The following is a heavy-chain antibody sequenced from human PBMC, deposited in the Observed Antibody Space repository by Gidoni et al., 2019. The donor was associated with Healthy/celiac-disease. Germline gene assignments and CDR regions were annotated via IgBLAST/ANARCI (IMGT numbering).Heavy chain of an antibody. V-gene: IGHV1-8*01. CDR1: GYTFTSYD. CDR2: MNPNSGNT. D-gene: IGHD3-3*01. J-gene: IGHJ3*02. Sequence: QVQLVQSGAEVKKPGASVKVSCKASGYTFTSYDINWVRQATGQGLEWMGWMNPNSGNTGYAQKFQGRVTMTRNTSISTAYMKLSSLRSEDTAVYYCARGTDYDFWSGYYTGLDIWGQGTMVTVSS. CDR3: ARGTDYDFWSGYYTGLDI.